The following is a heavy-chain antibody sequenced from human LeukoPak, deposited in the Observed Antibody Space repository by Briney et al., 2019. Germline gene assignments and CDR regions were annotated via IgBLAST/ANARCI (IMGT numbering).Heavy chain of an antibody. D-gene: IGHD4-17*01. J-gene: IGHJ4*02. CDR3: ARRRVDGEYDAFDY. V-gene: IGHV3-74*01. CDR1: GFTFSSHW. CDR2: INHGGSTT. Sequence: PGGSLRLAWEASGFTFSSHWLRSVSHVPGKGPGWVGKINHGGSTTRYAAFESGGFTVSRDNTKNTLYLFMHSLRPEDTAVYFGARRRVDGEYDAFDYWGRGTLVTVSS.